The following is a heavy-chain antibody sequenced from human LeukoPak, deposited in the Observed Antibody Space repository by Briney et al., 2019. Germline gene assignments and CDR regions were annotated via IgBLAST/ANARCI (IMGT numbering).Heavy chain of an antibody. CDR1: GFTFSSYG. CDR2: ISYDGSNK. J-gene: IGHJ4*02. D-gene: IGHD3-9*01. Sequence: PGGSLRLSCAASGFTFSSYGMHWVRQAPGKGLEWVAVISYDGSNKYYADSVKGRFTISRDNSKNTLYLQMNSLRAESTAVYYCAKDFYDILTGSFDYWGQGTLVTVSS. CDR3: AKDFYDILTGSFDY. V-gene: IGHV3-30*18.